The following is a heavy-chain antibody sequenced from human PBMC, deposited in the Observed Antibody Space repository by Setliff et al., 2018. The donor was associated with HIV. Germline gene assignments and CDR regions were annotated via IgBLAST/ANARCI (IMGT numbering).Heavy chain of an antibody. CDR3: AKDNGRYFDRGWFDP. CDR1: GFTFSSYE. V-gene: IGHV3-48*03. D-gene: IGHD3-9*01. Sequence: PGGSLRLSCAASGFTFSSYEMNWVRQAPGKGLEWVSYISSSDNTIHYADSVRGRFTISRDNAKNSLYLQMNSLRAEDTAVYYCAKDNGRYFDRGWFDPWGQGALVTVSS. J-gene: IGHJ5*02. CDR2: ISSSDNTI.